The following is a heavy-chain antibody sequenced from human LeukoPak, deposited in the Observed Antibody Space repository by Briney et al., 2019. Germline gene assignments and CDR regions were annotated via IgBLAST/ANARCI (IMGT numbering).Heavy chain of an antibody. V-gene: IGHV4-61*02. D-gene: IGHD3-22*01. CDR3: ARDRYYYDSNGYSSFDY. Sequence: SETLSLACTVSGGSISSDYFYWSWIRQPAGKGLEWIGRIHTSGSTNYNPSLKSRVTMSVDTSKNQFSLNLSSVTAADTAVYYCARDRYYYDSNGYSSFDYWGQGTLVTVSS. CDR1: GGSISSDYFY. J-gene: IGHJ4*02. CDR2: IHTSGST.